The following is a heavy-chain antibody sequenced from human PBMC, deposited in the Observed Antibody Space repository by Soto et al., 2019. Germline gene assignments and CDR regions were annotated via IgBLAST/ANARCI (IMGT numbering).Heavy chain of an antibody. CDR2: IYYSGST. Sequence: SETLSLTCTVSGGSISSYYWSWIRQPPGKGQEWIGYIYYSGSTNYNPSLKSRVTISVDTSKNQFSLKLSSVTAADTAVYYCARATSGSYYSWFDPWGQGTLVTVSS. J-gene: IGHJ5*02. D-gene: IGHD3-10*01. CDR1: GGSISSYY. V-gene: IGHV4-59*01. CDR3: ARATSGSYYSWFDP.